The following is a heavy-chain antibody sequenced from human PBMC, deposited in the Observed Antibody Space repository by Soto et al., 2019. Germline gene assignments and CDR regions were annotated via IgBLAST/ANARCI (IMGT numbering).Heavy chain of an antibody. D-gene: IGHD3-3*01. CDR2: ISAYNGNT. Sequence: QVQLVQSGAEVKKPGASVKVSCKASGYTFTSYGISWVRQAPGQGLEWMGWISAYNGNTNYAQKLQGRVTMTTDTSTRTAHMELKSLRADDTAVYYCAREGPTYYDFWGGYYANWFDPWGQGTLVTGSS. CDR1: GYTFTSYG. J-gene: IGHJ5*02. V-gene: IGHV1-18*01. CDR3: AREGPTYYDFWGGYYANWFDP.